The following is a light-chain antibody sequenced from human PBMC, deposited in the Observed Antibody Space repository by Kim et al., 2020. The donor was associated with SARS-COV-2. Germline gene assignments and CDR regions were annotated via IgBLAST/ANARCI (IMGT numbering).Light chain of an antibody. V-gene: IGKV1-5*01. CDR2: DAS. CDR1: QSISSW. Sequence: SSVGDRVTITCRASQSISSWLAWYQQKPGKAPKLLIYDASSLESGVPSRFSGSGSGTEFTLTISSLQPDDFATYYCQQYNSYSWTFGQGTKVDIK. CDR3: QQYNSYSWT. J-gene: IGKJ1*01.